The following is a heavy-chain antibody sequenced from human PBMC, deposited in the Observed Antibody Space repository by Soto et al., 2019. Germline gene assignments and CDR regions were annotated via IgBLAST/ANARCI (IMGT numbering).Heavy chain of an antibody. V-gene: IGHV1-8*01. D-gene: IGHD3-22*01. J-gene: IGHJ3*02. CDR2: MNPNSGNT. CDR1: GYTFTSYD. Sequence: QVQLVQSGAEVKKPGASVKVSCKASGYTFTSYDITWVRQAPGQGLEWMGWMNPNSGNTGYAQKFQGRGTMTKNTSISTDYMELSSLRSEDTAVYYCARERVSAFDIWGQWTMVTVSS. CDR3: ARERVSAFDI.